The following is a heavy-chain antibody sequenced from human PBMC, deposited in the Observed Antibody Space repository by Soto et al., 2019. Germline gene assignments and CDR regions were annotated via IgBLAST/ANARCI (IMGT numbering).Heavy chain of an antibody. V-gene: IGHV1-69*01. CDR1: EGTFNNYA. D-gene: IGHD3-10*01. CDR2: IIPLLYTP. Sequence: QVQLVQSGAQVKNPGSSVKVSCKASEGTFNNYAINWVRQAPGQGLEWMGGIIPLLYTPNYAHKFQDKVTIIADESASTAYMDLSSLRSEDTAVYYWAIGQTYGPFENWGQGTLVTVPS. CDR3: AIGQTYGPFEN. J-gene: IGHJ4*02.